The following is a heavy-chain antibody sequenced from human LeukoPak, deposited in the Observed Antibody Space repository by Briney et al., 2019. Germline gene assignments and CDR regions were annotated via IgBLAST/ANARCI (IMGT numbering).Heavy chain of an antibody. V-gene: IGHV1-18*01. CDR2: ISAYTGDA. Sequence: ASVKVSCKASGYTFTNYGVSWVRQAPGQGLEWLEWISAYTGDADSAQKFQGRLTMTTDSSTRTAYMELTSLRSDDTAVYYCVRDYATRPDEYDPGRLFFDHWGQGALVTVSS. CDR3: VRDYATRPDEYDPGRLFFDH. CDR1: GYTFTNYG. D-gene: IGHD3-10*01. J-gene: IGHJ4*02.